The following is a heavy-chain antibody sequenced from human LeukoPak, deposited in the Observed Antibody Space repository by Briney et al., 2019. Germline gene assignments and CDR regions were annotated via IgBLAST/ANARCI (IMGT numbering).Heavy chain of an antibody. J-gene: IGHJ6*04. D-gene: IGHD3-10*01. CDR2: ISGYNGNT. V-gene: IGHV1-18*04. CDR3: ARDIMMVRGVYHHYYGMDV. CDR1: GYTFTSYG. Sequence: ASVKVSCTASGYTFTSYGISWVRQAPGQGLEWMGWISGYNGNTNYAQKLQGRVTMTTDTSTSTAYMELRSLRSDDTAVYYCARDIMMVRGVYHHYYGMDVWGKGTTVTVSS.